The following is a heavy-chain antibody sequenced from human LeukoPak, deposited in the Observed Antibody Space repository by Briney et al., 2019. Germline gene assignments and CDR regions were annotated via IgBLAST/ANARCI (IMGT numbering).Heavy chain of an antibody. CDR1: GFTFSSYW. CDR3: ARGGKPTDGHRIDY. CDR2: INSDGSST. Sequence: GGSLRLSCAASGFTFSSYWMHWVRQVPGKGLVWVSRINSDGSSTSYTDSVKGRFTISRDNAKNTLYLQMNSLRAEDTAVYYCARGGKPTDGHRIDYWGQGTLVTVSS. D-gene: IGHD5-24*01. V-gene: IGHV3-74*01. J-gene: IGHJ4*02.